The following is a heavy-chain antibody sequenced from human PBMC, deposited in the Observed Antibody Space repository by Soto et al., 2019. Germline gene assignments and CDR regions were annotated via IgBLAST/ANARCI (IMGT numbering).Heavy chain of an antibody. V-gene: IGHV3-33*01. D-gene: IGHD1-26*01. J-gene: IGHJ5*02. CDR2: IWYDGNNK. CDR3: ARRAEGSWYWIDP. Sequence: QVQLVESGGGVVQPGRSLTLSCAASGFTFSSYAMHWVRQAPGKGLEWVAAIWYDGNNKYYADSVKGRFTISRDNSKNMVYLQMNSLRVEDTAVYYCARRAEGSWYWIDPWGQGKLVTVS. CDR1: GFTFSSYA.